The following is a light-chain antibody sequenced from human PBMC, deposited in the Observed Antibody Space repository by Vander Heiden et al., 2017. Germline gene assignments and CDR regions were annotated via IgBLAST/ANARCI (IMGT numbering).Light chain of an antibody. Sequence: EIVLTQSPGTLSLSPGERATLSCRASQSVRSSYLAWYQQKPGQAPRLLIYGASTRATGIPDRFSGSGSGTDFTLTISRLEPEDFAVYYCQQDGSSPLTFGGGTKVXIK. CDR3: QQDGSSPLT. CDR1: QSVRSSY. V-gene: IGKV3-20*01. J-gene: IGKJ4*01. CDR2: GAS.